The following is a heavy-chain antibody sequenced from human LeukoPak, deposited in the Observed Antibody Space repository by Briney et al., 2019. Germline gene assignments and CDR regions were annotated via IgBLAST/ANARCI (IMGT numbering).Heavy chain of an antibody. CDR2: IYYSGST. CDR1: GGSISSYY. J-gene: IGHJ4*02. D-gene: IGHD4-17*01. CDR3: ARVRSDDYGDYEGWYFDY. V-gene: IGHV4-59*01. Sequence: PSETLSLTCTVPGGSISSYYWSWIRQPPGKGLEWIGYIYYSGSTNYNPSLKSRVTISVDTSKNQFSLKLSSVTAADTAVYYCARVRSDDYGDYEGWYFDYWGQGTLVTVSS.